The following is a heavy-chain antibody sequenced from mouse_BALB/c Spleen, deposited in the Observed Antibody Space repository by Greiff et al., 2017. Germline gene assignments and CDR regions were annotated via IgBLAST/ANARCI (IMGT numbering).Heavy chain of an antibody. CDR1: GFTFSSYG. Sequence: DVMLVESGGDLVKPGGSLKLSCAASGFTFSSYGMSWVRQTPDKRLEWVATISSGGSYTYYPDSVKGRFTISRDNAKNTLYLQMSSLKSEDTAMYYCARQRNWDWFAYWGQGTLVTVSA. J-gene: IGHJ3*01. D-gene: IGHD4-1*01. CDR3: ARQRNWDWFAY. CDR2: ISSGGSYT. V-gene: IGHV5-6*02.